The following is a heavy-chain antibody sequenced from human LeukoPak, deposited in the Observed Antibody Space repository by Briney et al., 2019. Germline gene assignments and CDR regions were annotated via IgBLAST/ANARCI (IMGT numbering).Heavy chain of an antibody. V-gene: IGHV3-30*18. CDR2: ISYDGSNK. CDR3: AKDTIPDGDYEDYYYYGMDV. CDR1: GFTFSSYG. J-gene: IGHJ6*02. D-gene: IGHD4-17*01. Sequence: GRSLRLSCAASGFTFSSYGMHWVRQAPGKGLEWVAVISYDGSNKYYADSVKGRFTISRDNSKNTLYLQMNSLRAEDTAVYYCAKDTIPDGDYEDYYYYGMDVWGQGTTVTVSS.